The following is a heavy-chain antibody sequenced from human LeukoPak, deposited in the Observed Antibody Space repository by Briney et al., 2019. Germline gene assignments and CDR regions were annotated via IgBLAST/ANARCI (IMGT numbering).Heavy chain of an antibody. J-gene: IGHJ6*02. V-gene: IGHV3-21*01. CDR3: ARGDYCSGGSCYYYYGVDA. D-gene: IGHD2-15*01. CDR2: ISSSSSYI. Sequence: GGSLRLSCAASGFTFSSYSMNWVRQAPGKGLEWVSSISSSSSYIYYADLVKGRFTISRDNAKNSLYLQMSSLRAEDTAVFYCARGDYCSGGSCYYYYGVDAWGQGTTVTVSS. CDR1: GFTFSSYS.